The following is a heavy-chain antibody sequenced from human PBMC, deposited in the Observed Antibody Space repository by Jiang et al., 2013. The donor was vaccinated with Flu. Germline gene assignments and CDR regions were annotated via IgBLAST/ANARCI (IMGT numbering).Heavy chain of an antibody. Sequence: SGSGLVKPSQTLSLTCTVSGVSIKSGYYFWSWIRQPAGKGLELIGRFYTSGSTDYNPSLKGRATISLDSSKNQFALTLTSVTAADTALYYCARISAVAGSLYGVDLWGPGMPVTVS. CDR1: GVSIKSGYYF. V-gene: IGHV4-61*02. D-gene: IGHD6-19*01. CDR3: ARISAVAGSLYGVDL. CDR2: FYTSGST. J-gene: IGHJ6*02.